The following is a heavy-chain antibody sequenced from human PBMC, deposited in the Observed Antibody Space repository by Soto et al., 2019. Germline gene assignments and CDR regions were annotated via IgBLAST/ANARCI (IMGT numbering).Heavy chain of an antibody. V-gene: IGHV4-31*03. CDR1: GGSISSGGYY. D-gene: IGHD5-12*01. CDR2: IYYSGST. J-gene: IGHJ6*02. Sequence: LSLTCTVSGGSISSGGYYWSWIRQHPGKGLEWIGYIYYSGSTYYNPSLKSRVTISVDTSKNQFSLKLSSVTAADTAVYYCARDRGGYSGYGYYYYGMDVWGQGTTVTVSS. CDR3: ARDRGGYSGYGYYYYGMDV.